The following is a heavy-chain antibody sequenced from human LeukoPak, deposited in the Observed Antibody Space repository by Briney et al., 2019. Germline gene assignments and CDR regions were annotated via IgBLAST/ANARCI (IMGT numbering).Heavy chain of an antibody. V-gene: IGHV4-59*01. D-gene: IGHD2-15*01. Sequence: SETLSLTCTVSGGSISSYYWSWIRQPPGKGLEWIGYIYYSGSTNYNPSLTSRVTISVDTSKNQFSLKLSSVTAADTAVYYCARDKVAGSSYYFDYWGQGTLVTVSS. CDR3: ARDKVAGSSYYFDY. CDR2: IYYSGST. J-gene: IGHJ4*02. CDR1: GGSISSYY.